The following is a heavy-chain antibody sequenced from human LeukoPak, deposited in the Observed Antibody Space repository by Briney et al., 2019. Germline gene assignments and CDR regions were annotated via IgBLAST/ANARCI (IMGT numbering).Heavy chain of an antibody. V-gene: IGHV1-46*01. CDR3: ASGRHPVVAWVAY. Sequence: GASVKVSCKASGYTFTSYYMHWVRQAPGQGLEWIGIINPSGGSTRYTQKFQGRVTMTRAMSTSTVYMELSSLRSEDTAVYFCASGRHPVVAWVAYWGQGTLVTVSS. J-gene: IGHJ4*02. CDR2: INPSGGST. CDR1: GYTFTSYY. D-gene: IGHD3-22*01.